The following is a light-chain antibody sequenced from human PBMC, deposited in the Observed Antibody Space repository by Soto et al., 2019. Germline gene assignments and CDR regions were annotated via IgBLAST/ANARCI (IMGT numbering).Light chain of an antibody. V-gene: IGLV2-14*01. CDR1: SSDVGGYNY. CDR3: SSYTSSSTEV. CDR2: DVS. Sequence: SALTQPASVSGSLGQSITISCTGTSSDVGGYNYVSWYQQHPGKAPKLMIDDVSNRPSGVSNRFSGSKSGNTASLTISGLQAEDEADYYCSSYTSSSTEVFGTGTKVTVL. J-gene: IGLJ1*01.